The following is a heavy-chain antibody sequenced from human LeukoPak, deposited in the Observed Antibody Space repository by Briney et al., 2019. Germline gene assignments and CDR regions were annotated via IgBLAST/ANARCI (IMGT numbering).Heavy chain of an antibody. CDR1: GGSYSSYY. Sequence: SETLSLTCTVSGGSYSSYYWSWIRQPAGKGLDWIGRIYNSGGTNYNPSLESRVTMSVDTSKNQFSLKLSSVTAADTAVYYCARAHCTATSCHHFDYWGQGALVTVSS. V-gene: IGHV4-4*07. J-gene: IGHJ4*02. CDR3: ARAHCTATSCHHFDY. D-gene: IGHD2-2*01. CDR2: IYNSGGT.